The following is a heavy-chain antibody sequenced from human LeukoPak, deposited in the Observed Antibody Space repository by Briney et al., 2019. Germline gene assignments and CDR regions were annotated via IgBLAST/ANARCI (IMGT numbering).Heavy chain of an antibody. D-gene: IGHD5-24*01. Sequence: GGSLRLPCAASGFTFDDYAMHWVRQAPGKGLEWVSGISWNSGSIGYADSVKGRFTISRDNAKNSLYLQMNSLRDEDTALYYCAKDRAQLMATISSLDYWGQGTLVTVSS. J-gene: IGHJ4*02. CDR3: AKDRAQLMATISSLDY. CDR2: ISWNSGSI. CDR1: GFTFDDYA. V-gene: IGHV3-9*01.